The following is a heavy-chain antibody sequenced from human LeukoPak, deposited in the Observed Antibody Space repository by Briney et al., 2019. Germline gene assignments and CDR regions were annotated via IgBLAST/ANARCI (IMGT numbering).Heavy chain of an antibody. CDR1: GYSISSGYY. V-gene: IGHV4-38-2*01. D-gene: IGHD6-13*01. J-gene: IGHJ4*02. CDR2: IYHSGST. Sequence: PSETLSLTCAVSGYSISSGYYWGWIWQPPGKGLEWIGSIYHSGSTYYNPSLKSRVTISVDTSKNQFSLKLSSVTAADTAVYYCARWGAAAGLDYWGQGTLVTVSS. CDR3: ARWGAAAGLDY.